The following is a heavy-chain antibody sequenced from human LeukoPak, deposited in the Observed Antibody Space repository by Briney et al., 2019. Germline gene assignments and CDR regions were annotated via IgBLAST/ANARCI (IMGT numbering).Heavy chain of an antibody. V-gene: IGHV4-59*08. Sequence: SETLSLTCTVSGGSISSYYWSWIRQPPGKGLEWIGYIYYSGSTNYNPSLKSRVTISVDTSKNQFSLKLSSVTAADTAVYYCARPSPYYYGSGSYFGSLDYWGQGTLVTVSS. CDR1: GGSISSYY. J-gene: IGHJ4*02. CDR3: ARPSPYYYGSGSYFGSLDY. CDR2: IYYSGST. D-gene: IGHD3-10*01.